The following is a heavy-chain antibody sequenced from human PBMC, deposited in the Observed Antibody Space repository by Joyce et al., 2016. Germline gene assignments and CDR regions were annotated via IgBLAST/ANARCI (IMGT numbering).Heavy chain of an antibody. CDR3: SRVWGDGGNSAIYLHH. Sequence: QVHLVESGGGVVQPGRSLRLSCSASGFTFNTYAMHWVRQAPGKGLEWVAVISHDETYKIYSDSVKGRFTISRDNSNNTLYLLMNSLRADDTALYYCSRVWGDGGNSAIYLHHWGQGTLVTVSS. CDR1: GFTFNTYA. V-gene: IGHV3-30*04. CDR2: ISHDETYK. D-gene: IGHD4-23*01. J-gene: IGHJ1*01.